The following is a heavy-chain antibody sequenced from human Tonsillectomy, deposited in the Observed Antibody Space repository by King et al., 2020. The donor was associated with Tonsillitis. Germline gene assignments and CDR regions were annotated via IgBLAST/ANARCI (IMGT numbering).Heavy chain of an antibody. CDR3: AREGPIPAADPYDY. V-gene: IGHV3-11*05. D-gene: IGHD2-2*01. CDR1: GFTFSDYY. Sequence: VQLVESGGGLVKPGGSLRLSCAASGFTFSDYYMNWIRQAPGKGLEWVSYISSSSGYTNYADSVKGRFTISRDNAKNSLYLQMNSLRAEDTAGYYCAREGPIPAADPYDYWGQGTLVTVSS. J-gene: IGHJ4*02. CDR2: ISSSSGYT.